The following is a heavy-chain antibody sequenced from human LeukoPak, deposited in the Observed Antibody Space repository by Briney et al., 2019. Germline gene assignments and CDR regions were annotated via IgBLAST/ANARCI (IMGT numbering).Heavy chain of an antibody. CDR3: ARDLGYSSSWPAASTTNWYFDL. D-gene: IGHD6-13*01. J-gene: IGHJ2*01. CDR2: TLYDGSYK. V-gene: IGHV3-30-3*01. CDR1: GFSFSSYA. Sequence: PGGSLRLSCAASGFSFSSYAMHWVRQAPGKGLEWVAFTLYDGSYKYYADSVKGRFTISRDNAKNSLYLQMNSLRAEDTAVYYCARDLGYSSSWPAASTTNWYFDLWGRGTLVTVSS.